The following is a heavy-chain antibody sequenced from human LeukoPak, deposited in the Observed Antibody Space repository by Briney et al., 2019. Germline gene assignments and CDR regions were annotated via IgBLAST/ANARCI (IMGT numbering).Heavy chain of an antibody. J-gene: IGHJ4*02. CDR3: ARRLPRHGPMVRGVRGGNYFDC. Sequence: PSETLSLTCAVYGGSFSGYYWSWIRQPPGKGLDGMGDINHSGSTNYNPSLKRRVTISVHTSKNQFSLKMRCVTAADTAVYYCARRLPRHGPMVRGVRGGNYFDCWGQGTLVTVSS. V-gene: IGHV4-34*01. CDR2: INHSGST. D-gene: IGHD3-10*01. CDR1: GGSFSGYY.